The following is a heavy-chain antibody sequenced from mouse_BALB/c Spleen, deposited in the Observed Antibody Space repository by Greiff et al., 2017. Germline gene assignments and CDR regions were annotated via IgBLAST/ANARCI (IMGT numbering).Heavy chain of an antibody. V-gene: IGHV5-4*02. D-gene: IGHD1-1*01. CDR3: ARRYYGSSYGYFDV. J-gene: IGHJ1*01. Sequence: EVKLMESGGGLVKPGGSLKLSCAASGFTFSDYYMYWVRQTPEKRLEWVATISDGGSYTYYPDSVKGRFTISRDNAKNNLYLQMSSLKSEDTAMYYCARRYYGSSYGYFDVWGAGTTVTVSS. CDR1: GFTFSDYY. CDR2: ISDGGSYT.